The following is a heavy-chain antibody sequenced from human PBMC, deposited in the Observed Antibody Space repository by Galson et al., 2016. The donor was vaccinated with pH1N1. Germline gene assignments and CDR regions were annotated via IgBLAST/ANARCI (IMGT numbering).Heavy chain of an antibody. D-gene: IGHD6-13*01. CDR3: ARDGIAAAGIRRDQYYFDY. V-gene: IGHV6-1*01. CDR1: GDSVSSNSAA. J-gene: IGHJ4*02. Sequence: CAISGDSVSSNSAAWNWIRQSPSRGLEWLGRTYYRSKWYNDYAVSVKSRITINPDTSKNQFSRQLNSVTPEDTAVYYCARDGIAAAGIRRDQYYFDYWGQGTLVTGAS. CDR2: TYYRSKWYN.